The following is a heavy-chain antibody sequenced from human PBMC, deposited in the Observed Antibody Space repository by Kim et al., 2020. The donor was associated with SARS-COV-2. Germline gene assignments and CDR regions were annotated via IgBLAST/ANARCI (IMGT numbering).Heavy chain of an antibody. D-gene: IGHD3-3*01. J-gene: IGHJ6*02. V-gene: IGHV4-34*01. CDR1: GGSFSGYY. Sequence: SETLSLTCAVYGGSFSGYYWSWIRQRLGNGLAWLGAITPRGRTNYNPSLKSRVTISVDTSKNQFSLKLSSVTAADTAVYYCARGPLSPFLEWVYGMDVWGQGTTVTVSS. CDR2: ITPRGRT. CDR3: ARGPLSPFLEWVYGMDV.